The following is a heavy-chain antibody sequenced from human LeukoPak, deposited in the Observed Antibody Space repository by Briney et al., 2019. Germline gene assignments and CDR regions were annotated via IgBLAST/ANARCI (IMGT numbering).Heavy chain of an antibody. D-gene: IGHD5-12*01. V-gene: IGHV1-69*04. CDR3: ARPMDIVATKVNDAFDI. CDR2: IIPILGIA. Sequence: ASVKVSCKASGGTFSSYAISWVRQAPGQGLEWMGRIIPILGIANYAQKFQGRVTITADKSTSTAYMELSSLRSEDTAVYYRARPMDIVATKVNDAFDIWGQGTMVTVSS. CDR1: GGTFSSYA. J-gene: IGHJ3*02.